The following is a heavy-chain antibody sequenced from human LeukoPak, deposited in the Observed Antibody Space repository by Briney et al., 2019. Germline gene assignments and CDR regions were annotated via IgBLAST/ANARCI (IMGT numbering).Heavy chain of an antibody. V-gene: IGHV3-23*01. D-gene: IGHD5-24*01. CDR3: ANGRGYNQNPPAAWCFQY. J-gene: IGHJ1*01. CDR1: GFTFSSYA. Sequence: GGSLRLSCAASGFTFSSYAMSWVRQAPGKGREGVSAISGSGGSTYYADPGKGRFTSSRENYKNTVYAKMNSLRAEDTAVYYCANGRGYNQNPPAAWCFQYWGQGPLVTVSS. CDR2: ISGSGGST.